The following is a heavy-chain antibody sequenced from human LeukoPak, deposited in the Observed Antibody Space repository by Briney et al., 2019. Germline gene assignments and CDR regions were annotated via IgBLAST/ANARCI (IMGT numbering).Heavy chain of an antibody. CDR3: ARPRYCSSTSCYVGAFDI. Sequence: PSETLSLTCTVSGGSISSYYWSWIRQPPGKGLEWIGSIYYSGSTYYNPSLKSRVTISVDTSKNQFSLKLSSVTAADTAVYYCARPRYCSSTSCYVGAFDIWGQGTMVTVSS. D-gene: IGHD2-2*01. CDR1: GGSISSYY. CDR2: IYYSGST. V-gene: IGHV4-59*05. J-gene: IGHJ3*02.